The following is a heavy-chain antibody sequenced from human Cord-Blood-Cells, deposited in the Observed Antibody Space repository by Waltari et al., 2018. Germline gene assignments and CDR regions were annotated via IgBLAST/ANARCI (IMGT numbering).Heavy chain of an antibody. V-gene: IGHV1-2*02. Sequence: QVQLVQSGAEVKKPGASVKVSCKASGYTFTGYYMPWVRPAPGQGLEWMGGINPNRGGTNYAQKFQGRVTMTRDTSISTAYMGLGRRRSDDTAVYYCAIGRGEVATGLGNWFDPWGQGTLATVSS. CDR3: AIGRGEVATGLGNWFDP. D-gene: IGHD3-10*01. J-gene: IGHJ5*02. CDR1: GYTFTGYY. CDR2: INPNRGGT.